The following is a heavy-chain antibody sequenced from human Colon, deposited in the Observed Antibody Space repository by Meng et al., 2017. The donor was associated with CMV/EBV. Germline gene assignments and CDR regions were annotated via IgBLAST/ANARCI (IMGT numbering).Heavy chain of an antibody. CDR1: GFTFSGAW. CDR2: IKSRVDGETT. Sequence: SGFTFSGAWMTWVRQAPGKGLELVGRIKSRVDGETTYYAAPLQGRFTISRDDSRNTLYLQMDSLKSDDTAVYYCAADVPTQGVGEIDYWGQGTLVTVSS. V-gene: IGHV3-15*01. D-gene: IGHD1-26*01. J-gene: IGHJ4*02. CDR3: AADVPTQGVGEIDY.